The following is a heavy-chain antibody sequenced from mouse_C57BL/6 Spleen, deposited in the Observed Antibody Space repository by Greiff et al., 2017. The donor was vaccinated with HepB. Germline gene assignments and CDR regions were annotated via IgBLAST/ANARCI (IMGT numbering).Heavy chain of an antibody. Sequence: VQLQQSGAELVKPGASVKLSCKASGYTFTEYTIHWVKQRSGQGLEWIGWFYPGSGSIKYNEKFKDKATLTADKSSSTVYMALSRLTSEDSAVYFCARHEDPLYYYGSRRDYAMDYWGQGTSVTVSS. CDR3: ARHEDPLYYYGSRRDYAMDY. V-gene: IGHV1-62-2*01. D-gene: IGHD1-1*01. CDR2: FYPGSGSI. J-gene: IGHJ4*01. CDR1: GYTFTEYT.